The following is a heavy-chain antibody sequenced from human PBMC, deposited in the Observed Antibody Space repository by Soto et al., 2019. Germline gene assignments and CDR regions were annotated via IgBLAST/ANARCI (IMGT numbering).Heavy chain of an antibody. CDR3: ARDHYDSSGYSPFDP. J-gene: IGHJ5*02. CDR2: IWYDGSNK. Sequence: QVQLVESGGGVVQPGRSLRLSCAASGFTFSSYGMHWVRQAPGKGLEWVAVIWYDGSNKYYADSVKGRFTISRDNSKNTMYLQMNSLRAEDTAVYYGARDHYDSSGYSPFDPWGQGTLVTVSS. D-gene: IGHD3-22*01. V-gene: IGHV3-33*01. CDR1: GFTFSSYG.